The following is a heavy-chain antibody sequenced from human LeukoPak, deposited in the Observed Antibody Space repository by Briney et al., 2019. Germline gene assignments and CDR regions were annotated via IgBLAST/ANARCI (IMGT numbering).Heavy chain of an antibody. V-gene: IGHV4-39*02. Sequence: SETLSLTCTVSGGSISSSYYYWGWIRQPPGKGLEWIGSIYYSGSTYYNPSLKSRVTISVDTSKNQFSLKLRSVTAADTAVYYCAKDRGNGGNSNGYFDYWGQGTLVTVSS. D-gene: IGHD4-23*01. CDR2: IYYSGST. J-gene: IGHJ4*02. CDR1: GGSISSSYYY. CDR3: AKDRGNGGNSNGYFDY.